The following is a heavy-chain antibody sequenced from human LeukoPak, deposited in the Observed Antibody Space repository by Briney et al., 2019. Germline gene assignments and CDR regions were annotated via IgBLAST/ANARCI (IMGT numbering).Heavy chain of an antibody. J-gene: IGHJ4*02. CDR1: GFSFSDNY. Sequence: GGSMRLSCAASGFSFSDNYMSWIRQAPGKGLEWVSYISNSGSYTNYPDSVKGRFTISRDNAKNSLYLQMNSLRDEDTAVYYCARARGAGPGGHFDYWGQGTLVTVSS. CDR2: ISNSGSYT. D-gene: IGHD6-19*01. V-gene: IGHV3-11*05. CDR3: ARARGAGPGGHFDY.